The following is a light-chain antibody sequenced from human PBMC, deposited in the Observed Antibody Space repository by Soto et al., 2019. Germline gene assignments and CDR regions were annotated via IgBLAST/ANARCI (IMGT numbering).Light chain of an antibody. Sequence: EIVVTQSPVTLSLSPGETATLSCRASQSVSNNHLAWYHHKPGQAPRLLIYGASSRATGIPDRFSGSGSGTDFTLTISRLETEDFAVYYCQQYGGSPLTFGGGTKVEIK. CDR3: QQYGGSPLT. V-gene: IGKV3-20*01. CDR1: QSVSNNH. CDR2: GAS. J-gene: IGKJ4*01.